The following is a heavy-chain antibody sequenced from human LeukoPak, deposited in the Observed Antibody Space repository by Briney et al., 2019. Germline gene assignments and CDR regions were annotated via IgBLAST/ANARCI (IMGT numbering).Heavy chain of an antibody. V-gene: IGHV3-21*01. CDR1: GFIFTDYW. D-gene: IGHD5-24*01. CDR2: ISPSSSYI. Sequence: GGSLRLSCAASGFIFTDYWMNWVRQAPGKGLEWVSSISPSSSYIYYADSVKGRFTISRDNARDSLYLQMNSLRAEDTAVYYCARDLGDGYSLDYWGQGTLVTVSS. J-gene: IGHJ4*02. CDR3: ARDLGDGYSLDY.